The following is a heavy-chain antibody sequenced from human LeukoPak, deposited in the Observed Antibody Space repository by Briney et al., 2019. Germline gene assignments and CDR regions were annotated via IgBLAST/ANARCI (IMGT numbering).Heavy chain of an antibody. J-gene: IGHJ4*02. Sequence: GGSLRLSCAASGFTFTNYEMNWVRQAPGKGLEWVSVIYSGGSTYYADSVKGRFTISRDNSKNTLYLQMNSLRVEDTAVYYCALGLVTDYWGQGTLVTVSS. CDR3: ALGLVTDY. CDR1: GFTFTNYE. CDR2: IYSGGST. D-gene: IGHD3-9*01. V-gene: IGHV3-66*01.